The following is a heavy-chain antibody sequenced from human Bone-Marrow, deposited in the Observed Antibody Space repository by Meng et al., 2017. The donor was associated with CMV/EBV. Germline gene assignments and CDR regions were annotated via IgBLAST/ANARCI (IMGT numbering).Heavy chain of an antibody. Sequence: GESLKISCAASGFTFDDYGMSWVRQAPGKGLEWVSGINWNGGSKGYADSVKGRFTISRDNAKNSLYLQMNSLRAEDTAVYYCARGWSGCFGDWGRGTLVTVSS. J-gene: IGHJ4*02. V-gene: IGHV3-20*04. CDR1: GFTFDDYG. D-gene: IGHD3-3*01. CDR3: ARGWSGCFGD. CDR2: INWNGGSK.